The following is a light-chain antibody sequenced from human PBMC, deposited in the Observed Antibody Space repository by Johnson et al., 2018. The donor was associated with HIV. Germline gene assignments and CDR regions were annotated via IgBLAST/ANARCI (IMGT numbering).Light chain of an antibody. Sequence: QAVLTQPPSVSAAPGQKVTISCSGSSSNIGNNYVSWYQQVTGAAPKLLIYDNNKRPSGIPDRFSGSKSGTSATLGITGLQTGDEADYYCGTWDSSLSVYVFGTGTEVTV. CDR3: GTWDSSLSVYV. J-gene: IGLJ1*01. V-gene: IGLV1-51*01. CDR1: SSNIGNNY. CDR2: DNN.